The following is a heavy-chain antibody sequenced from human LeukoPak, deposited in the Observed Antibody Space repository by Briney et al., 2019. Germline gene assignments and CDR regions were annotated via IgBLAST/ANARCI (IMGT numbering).Heavy chain of an antibody. J-gene: IGHJ4*02. V-gene: IGHV3-48*01. D-gene: IGHD3-22*01. CDR1: GFTFSSYS. Sequence: GGSLRLSCAASGFTFSSYSMNWVRQAPGMGLEWVSYISTSSSTTYYADSVKGRFTISRDNSKNTLYLQMNSLRAEDTAVYYCAKDQIGDSSGPDYWGQGTLVTVSS. CDR2: ISTSSSTT. CDR3: AKDQIGDSSGPDY.